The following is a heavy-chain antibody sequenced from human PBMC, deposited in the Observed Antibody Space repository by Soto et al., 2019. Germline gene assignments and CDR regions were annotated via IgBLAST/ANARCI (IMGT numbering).Heavy chain of an antibody. CDR1: GFTFSSYS. CDR2: ISYDGSNQ. CDR3: ARGGYYDSSGYSWGAFDI. J-gene: IGHJ3*02. D-gene: IGHD3-22*01. V-gene: IGHV3-30*03. Sequence: GGSLRLSCASSGFTFSSYSMNWVRQAPGKGLEWVAVISYDGSNQYYADSVKGRFPISRDNSKNTLFLQMNSLRAEDTAVYYCARGGYYDSSGYSWGAFDIWGQGTMVTVSS.